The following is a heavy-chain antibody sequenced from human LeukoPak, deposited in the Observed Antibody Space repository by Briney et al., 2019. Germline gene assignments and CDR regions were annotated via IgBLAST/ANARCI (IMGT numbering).Heavy chain of an antibody. J-gene: IGHJ4*02. CDR3: ARGVGYDFWSGYRVYFDN. CDR1: GLSISSGGYY. CDR2: IYYSGST. D-gene: IGHD3-3*01. V-gene: IGHV4-31*03. Sequence: SQTLSLTCTVSGLSISSGGYYWNWIRQHPVKGLEWIGYIYYSGSTYYNPSLNSRLAISVDTSKNQLSLKLSSVTAADTAVYYCARGVGYDFWSGYRVYFDNWGQGTLVSVSS.